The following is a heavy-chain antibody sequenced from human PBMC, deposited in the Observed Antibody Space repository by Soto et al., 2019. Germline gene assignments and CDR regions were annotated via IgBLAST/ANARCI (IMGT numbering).Heavy chain of an antibody. CDR1: GSTFTNYW. Sequence: PGESLKISCKGSGSTFTNYWIGWVRQMPGKGLEWMGIIYPGDSDTKYNPSFQGQVTISADKSITTTYLRWTSLKASDTAIYYCAASIFYYGMDVWGQGTTVTVS. CDR2: IYPGDSDT. J-gene: IGHJ6*02. V-gene: IGHV5-51*01. CDR3: AASIFYYGMDV.